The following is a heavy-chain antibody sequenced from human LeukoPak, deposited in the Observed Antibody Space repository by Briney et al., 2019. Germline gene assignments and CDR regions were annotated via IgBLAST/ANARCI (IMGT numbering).Heavy chain of an antibody. V-gene: IGHV3-23*01. Sequence: PGGSLRLSSAASGFTFNNYAMSWVRQAPGKGLEWVSAISGSGSTTYYAYSVKGRFTISRDNTKNTLYLQMNSLRAEDTAVYYCAKSVAPYCSGGSCFDAFDIWGQGTMVTVSS. CDR3: AKSVAPYCSGGSCFDAFDI. CDR1: GFTFNNYA. CDR2: ISGSGSTT. D-gene: IGHD2-15*01. J-gene: IGHJ3*02.